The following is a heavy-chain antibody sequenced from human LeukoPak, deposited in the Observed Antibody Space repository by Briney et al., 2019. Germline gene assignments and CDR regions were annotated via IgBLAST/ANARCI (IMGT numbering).Heavy chain of an antibody. CDR2: IYYSGST. CDR3: AILRRTYYFDY. V-gene: IGHV4-59*01. Sequence: SETLSLTCTVSGGSISSYYWSWIRQPPGKGLEWIGYIYYSGSTDYNPSLKSRVTISVDTSKNQFSLNLSSVTAADTAVYYCAILRRTYYFDYWGQGTLVTVSS. J-gene: IGHJ4*02. CDR1: GGSISSYY.